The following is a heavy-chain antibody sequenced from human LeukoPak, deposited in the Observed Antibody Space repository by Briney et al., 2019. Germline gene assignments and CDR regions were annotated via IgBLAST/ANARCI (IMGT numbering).Heavy chain of an antibody. CDR2: IYYSGST. V-gene: IGHV4-30-4*01. J-gene: IGHJ3*02. CDR3: ARGADILTGYGTFDI. Sequence: SETLSLTCTVSGGSISSGDYDWSWIRQPQGKGLEWIGYIYYSGSTSYNPSLKSRVTISVDTSKNQFSLKLSSVTAADTAVYYCARGADILTGYGTFDIWGQGTMVTVSS. CDR1: GGSISSGDYD. D-gene: IGHD3-9*01.